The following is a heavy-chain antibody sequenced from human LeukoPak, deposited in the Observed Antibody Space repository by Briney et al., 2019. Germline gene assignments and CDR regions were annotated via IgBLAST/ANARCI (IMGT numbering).Heavy chain of an antibody. CDR2: ISGSSTTI. CDR3: ARVPYSARGVKVFDP. D-gene: IGHD3-10*01. V-gene: IGHV3-48*01. J-gene: IGHJ5*02. CDR1: GFTFSTYS. Sequence: GGSLRLSCAASGFTFSTYSMNWVRQAPGKGLEWVSYISGSSTTINYADSVKGRFTISRDDARNSLYLQMNSLRAEDTAFYHCARVPYSARGVKVFDPWGQGILVTVSP.